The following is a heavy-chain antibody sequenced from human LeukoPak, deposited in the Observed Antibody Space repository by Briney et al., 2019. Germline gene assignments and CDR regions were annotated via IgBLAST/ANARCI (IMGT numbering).Heavy chain of an antibody. CDR1: GGSISSYY. Sequence: PSETLSLTCTVSGGSISSYYWSWIRQPPGKGLEWIGYIYYSGSTNYNPSLKSRVTISVDTSKNQFSLKLSSVTAADTAVYYCARYVGTYYYDRGGQGTLVTVSS. V-gene: IGHV4-59*01. J-gene: IGHJ4*02. CDR3: ARYVGTYYYDR. CDR2: IYYSGST. D-gene: IGHD3-22*01.